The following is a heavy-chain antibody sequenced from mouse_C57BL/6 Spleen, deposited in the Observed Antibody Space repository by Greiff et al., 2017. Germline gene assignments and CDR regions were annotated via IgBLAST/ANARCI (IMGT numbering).Heavy chain of an antibody. J-gene: IGHJ1*03. V-gene: IGHV14-2*01. Sequence: EVQLQQSGAELVKPGASVKLSCTASGFNFTDYYMHWVQQRPEQGLEWIGRIDPGDGETKYAPKFQGKATITADTSSNTAYLQLSSLTSEDTAVYYCEYCGRSYSGYFAVWGTGTTVTVSA. D-gene: IGHD1-1*01. CDR3: EYCGRSYSGYFAV. CDR2: IDPGDGET. CDR1: GFNFTDYY.